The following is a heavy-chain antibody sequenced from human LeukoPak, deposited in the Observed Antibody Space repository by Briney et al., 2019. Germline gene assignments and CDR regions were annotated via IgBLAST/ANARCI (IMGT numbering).Heavy chain of an antibody. D-gene: IGHD4-17*01. CDR3: ARLTTVTTYETS. CDR1: GGTFSSYA. Sequence: PTASVKVSCKASGGTFSSYAISWVRQAPGQGLEWMGRIIPILGIANYAQKFQGRVTITADKSTSTAYMELSSLRSEDTAVYYCARLTTVTTYETSWGQGTLVTVSS. J-gene: IGHJ4*02. CDR2: IIPILGIA. V-gene: IGHV1-69*04.